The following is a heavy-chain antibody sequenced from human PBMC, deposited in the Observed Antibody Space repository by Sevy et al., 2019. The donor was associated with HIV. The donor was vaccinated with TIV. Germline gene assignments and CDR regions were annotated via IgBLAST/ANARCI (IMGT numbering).Heavy chain of an antibody. CDR1: GFTFSDYA. Sequence: GGSLRLSCAASGFTFSDYAMHWVRQAPGKGLEWVAFLRNDGTNKYYRDSVKGRFTISRDNSKNTLYLNMHSLRSEDTAVYYCAKDLDRGFRYYIDVWGKGTTVTV. J-gene: IGHJ6*03. CDR2: LRNDGTNK. V-gene: IGHV3-30*02. D-gene: IGHD1-1*01. CDR3: AKDLDRGFRYYIDV.